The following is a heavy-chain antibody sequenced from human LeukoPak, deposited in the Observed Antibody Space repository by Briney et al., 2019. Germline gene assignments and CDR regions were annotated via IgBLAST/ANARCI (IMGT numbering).Heavy chain of an antibody. CDR1: GSIFTSYW. CDR3: ARVYNWNDGDYYYFMDV. V-gene: IGHV5-51*01. CDR2: SYPGDSDT. J-gene: IGHJ6*04. D-gene: IGHD1-1*01. Sequence: GASLQISCKGSGSIFTSYWIGWVRQLPGKGLEWMGISYPGDSDTRYSPSFQGQVTISADKSISTAYLQWSSLKATDTAMYYCARVYNWNDGDYYYFMDVWGKGTTVTASA.